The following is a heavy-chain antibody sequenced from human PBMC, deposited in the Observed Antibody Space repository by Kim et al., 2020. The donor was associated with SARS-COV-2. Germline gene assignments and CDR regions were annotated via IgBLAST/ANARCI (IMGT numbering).Heavy chain of an antibody. CDR3: ARDATDYGDYWSGYYYGRDV. V-gene: IGHV3-66*01. CDR1: GFTVSSNY. J-gene: IGHJ6*02. Sequence: GGSLRLSCAASGFTVSSNYMSWVRQAPGKGLEWVSVIYSGGSTYYADSVKGRFTISRDNSKNTLYLQMNSLRAEDTAVYYCARDATDYGDYWSGYYYGRDVWGQGTTVTVSS. CDR2: IYSGGST. D-gene: IGHD4-17*01.